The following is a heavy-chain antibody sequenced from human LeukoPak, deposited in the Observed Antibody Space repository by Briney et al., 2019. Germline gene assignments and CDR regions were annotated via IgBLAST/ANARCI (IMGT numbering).Heavy chain of an antibody. CDR1: GGSISSYY. CDR2: IYTSGST. D-gene: IGHD2-21*02. CDR3: ARVGIYCGGDCYGDWFDP. V-gene: IGHV4-4*07. Sequence: SETLSLTCTASGGSISSYYWSWIRQPAGKGLEWIGRIYTSGSTNYNPSLKSRVTMSVDTSKNQFSLKLSSVTAADTAVYYCARVGIYCGGDCYGDWFDPWGQGTLVTVSS. J-gene: IGHJ5*02.